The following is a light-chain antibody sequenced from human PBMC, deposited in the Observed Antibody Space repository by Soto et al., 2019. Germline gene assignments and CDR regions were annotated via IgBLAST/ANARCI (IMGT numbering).Light chain of an antibody. J-gene: IGLJ1*01. CDR3: SSYSSSGTLYV. Sequence: QSVLTQPPSASGSPGQSVTISCTGTSSDVGAYNYVSWYQQHPGKAPKLMIYEVSKRPSGVPDRFSGSKSGNTASLTVSGLQAEDEADYYCSSYSSSGTLYVFGTGTKVNVL. V-gene: IGLV2-8*01. CDR2: EVS. CDR1: SSDVGAYNY.